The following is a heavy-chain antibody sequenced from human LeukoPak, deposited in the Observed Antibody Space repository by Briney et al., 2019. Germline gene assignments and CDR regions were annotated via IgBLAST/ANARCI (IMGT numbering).Heavy chain of an antibody. CDR1: GGSLSGYY. D-gene: IGHD5-24*01. CDR2: INHSGST. V-gene: IGHV4-34*01. J-gene: IGHJ4*02. Sequence: SETLSLTCAVYGGSLSGYYWSWIRQPPGKGLEWIGEINHSGSTNYNPSLKSRVTISVDTSKNQFSLKLSFVTAADTAVYYCARVGRWLPIDYWGQGTLVTVSS. CDR3: ARVGRWLPIDY.